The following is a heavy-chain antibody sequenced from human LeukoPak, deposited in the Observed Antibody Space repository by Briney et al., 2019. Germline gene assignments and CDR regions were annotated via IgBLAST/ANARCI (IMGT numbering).Heavy chain of an antibody. D-gene: IGHD6-6*01. Sequence: ASVKVSCKASGYTFTSYDINWVRQATGQGLEWMGWMNPNSGNTGYAQKFQGRVTITRNTSISTAYMELSSLRSEDTAVYYCARHDSSSSRFDYWGQGTLVTVSS. V-gene: IGHV1-8*03. CDR1: GYTFTSYD. J-gene: IGHJ4*02. CDR2: MNPNSGNT. CDR3: ARHDSSSSRFDY.